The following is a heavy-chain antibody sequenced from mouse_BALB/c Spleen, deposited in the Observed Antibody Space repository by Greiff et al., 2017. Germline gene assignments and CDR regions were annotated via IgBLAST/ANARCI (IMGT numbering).Heavy chain of an antibody. D-gene: IGHD2-2*01. J-gene: IGHJ4*01. CDR3: ARTYGYDGYYAMDY. CDR2: IWAGGST. Sequence: VKLQESGPGLVAPSQSLSITCTVSGFSLTSYGVHWVRQPPGKGLEWLGVIWAGGSTNYNSALMSRLSISKDNSKSQVFLKMNSLQTDDTAMYYCARTYGYDGYYAMDYWGQGTSVTVAS. CDR1: GFSLTSYG. V-gene: IGHV2-9*02.